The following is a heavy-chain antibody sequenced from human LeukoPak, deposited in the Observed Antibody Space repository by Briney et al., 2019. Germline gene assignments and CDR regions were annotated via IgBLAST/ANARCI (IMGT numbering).Heavy chain of an antibody. CDR3: ARLADCSSSSCRSFDY. Sequence: GASVKVSCKASGNPFTGYYLHWVRQAPGQGLEWMGWINPNSGFTNYAQKFQGRVTMTRDTSISTAYMELSRLRSDDTAVYYCARLADCSSSSCRSFDYWGQGTLVTVSS. V-gene: IGHV1-2*02. CDR1: GNPFTGYY. CDR2: INPNSGFT. D-gene: IGHD2-2*01. J-gene: IGHJ4*02.